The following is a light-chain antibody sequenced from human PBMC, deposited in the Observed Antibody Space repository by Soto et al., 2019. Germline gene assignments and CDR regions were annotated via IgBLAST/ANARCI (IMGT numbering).Light chain of an antibody. CDR3: QQYLNVPLT. CDR1: QDIDQF. J-gene: IGKJ5*01. V-gene: IGKV1-33*01. Sequence: DIPMTQSPSSLSASVGDIVTITCQASQDIDQFLNWFQRKPGKAPKILIYDASNLETGVPSRFSGSGSGTDCTLTISSLRPEDIATYYCQQYLNVPLTFGQGTRLEIK. CDR2: DAS.